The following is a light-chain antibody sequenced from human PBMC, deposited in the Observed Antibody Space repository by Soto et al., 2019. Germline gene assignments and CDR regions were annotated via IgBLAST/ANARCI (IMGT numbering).Light chain of an antibody. V-gene: IGKV1-39*01. CDR3: QQSYSTPYT. CDR2: AAS. Sequence: DIQMTQSPSSLSASVGDRVTITCRASQSISSYLNWYQQKPGKAPKLLIYAASSLQSGLPSGFSGSGAGTEFTLTISSLQPEDFATYYCQQSYSTPYTFGQGTKLHVK. J-gene: IGKJ2*01. CDR1: QSISSY.